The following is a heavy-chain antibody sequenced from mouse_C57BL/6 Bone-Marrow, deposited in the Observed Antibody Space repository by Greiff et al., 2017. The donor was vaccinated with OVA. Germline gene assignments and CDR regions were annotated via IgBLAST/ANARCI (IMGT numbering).Heavy chain of an antibody. CDR1: GYTFTDYE. D-gene: IGHD4-1*01. CDR3: TRSRNWDLFAY. CDR2: IDPETGGT. Sequence: VQLVESGAELVRPGASVTLSCKASGYTFTDYEMHWVKQTPVHGLEWIGAIDPETGGTAYNQKFKGKAILTADKSSSTAYMELRSLTSEDSAVYYCTRSRNWDLFAYWGQGTLVTVSA. J-gene: IGHJ3*01. V-gene: IGHV1-15*01.